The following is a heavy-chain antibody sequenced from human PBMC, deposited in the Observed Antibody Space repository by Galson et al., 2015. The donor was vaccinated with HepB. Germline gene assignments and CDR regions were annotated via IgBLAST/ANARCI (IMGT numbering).Heavy chain of an antibody. CDR3: AREIAVAGARWFDP. CDR2: TYYRSKWYN. CDR1: GDSVSSNSAA. V-gene: IGHV6-1*01. J-gene: IGHJ5*02. Sequence: CAISGDSVSSNSAAWNWIRQSPSRGLEWLGRTYYRSKWYNDYAVSVKSRITINPDTSKNQFSLQPNSVTPEDTAVYYCAREIAVAGARWFDPWGQGTLVTVSS. D-gene: IGHD6-19*01.